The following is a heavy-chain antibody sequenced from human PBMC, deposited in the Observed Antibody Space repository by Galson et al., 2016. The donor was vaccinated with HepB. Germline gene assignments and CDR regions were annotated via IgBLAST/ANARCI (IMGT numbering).Heavy chain of an antibody. CDR2: IYYSGST. J-gene: IGHJ5*02. CDR3: ARVGSAYSSSWFEAYNWFDP. V-gene: IGHV4-39*01. D-gene: IGHD6-13*01. CDR1: GGSISSSSYY. Sequence: SETLSLTCSVSGGSISSSSYYWGWIRQPPGKGLEWIGNIYYSGSTYYNPSLKNQVTISVDTSKNQFSLKLNSVTAADTAMYYCARVGSAYSSSWFEAYNWFDPWGQGTLVTVSS.